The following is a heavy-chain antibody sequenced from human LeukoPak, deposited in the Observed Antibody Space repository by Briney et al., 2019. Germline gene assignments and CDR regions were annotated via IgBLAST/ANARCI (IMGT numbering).Heavy chain of an antibody. V-gene: IGHV4-30-2*01. Sequence: SETLSLTCTVSGASISSGTYSWSWIRQPPGAGLEWIGYIYHTGSTYYNPSLKGRVTISVDRSKNQFSLNLNFVTAADTALYYCARGDGSGSGRWFDPWGQGTLITVSS. CDR3: ARGDGSGSGRWFDP. D-gene: IGHD3-10*01. CDR2: IYHTGST. CDR1: GASISSGTYS. J-gene: IGHJ5*02.